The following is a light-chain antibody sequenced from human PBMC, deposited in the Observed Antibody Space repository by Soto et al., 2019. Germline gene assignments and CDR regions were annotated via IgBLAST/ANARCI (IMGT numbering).Light chain of an antibody. CDR3: SSYTSSSTRV. V-gene: IGLV2-14*01. J-gene: IGLJ3*02. CDR2: EVS. Sequence: QSALTQPASVSGSPGQSITISCTGTSSDVGGYNYVSWYQQHPGKAPKIMIYEVSIRPSGVSNRFSGSKSGNTASLTISGLQAEDGGDYYCSSYTSSSTRVFGGGTKHTVL. CDR1: SSDVGGYNY.